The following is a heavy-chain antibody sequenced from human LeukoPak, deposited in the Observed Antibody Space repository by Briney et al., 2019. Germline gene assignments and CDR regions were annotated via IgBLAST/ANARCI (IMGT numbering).Heavy chain of an antibody. CDR2: INPNSGGT. D-gene: IGHD3-22*01. J-gene: IGHJ4*02. CDR1: GYTFTGYY. V-gene: IGHV1-2*02. Sequence: GASVKVSCKASGYTFTGYYMHWVRQAPGQGLEWMGWINPNSGGTNYAQKFQGRVTMTRDTSTSTVYMELSSLRSEDTAVYYCARLGYYDSKEIDYWGQGTLVTVSS. CDR3: ARLGYYDSKEIDY.